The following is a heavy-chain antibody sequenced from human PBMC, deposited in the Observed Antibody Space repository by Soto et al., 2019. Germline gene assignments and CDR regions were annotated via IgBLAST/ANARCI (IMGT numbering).Heavy chain of an antibody. J-gene: IGHJ6*02. D-gene: IGHD3-22*01. CDR3: ARVVVVIPPGYYYAMDV. Sequence: GGSLRLSCAASGFTFSSYSMNWVRQAPGKGLEWVSYITSSSDTIYYSDSMKGRFTISRDNGKNSLFLQMNSLRDEDTAVYYCARVVVVIPPGYYYAMDVWGQGTTVTVSS. CDR2: ITSSSDTI. CDR1: GFTFSSYS. V-gene: IGHV3-48*02.